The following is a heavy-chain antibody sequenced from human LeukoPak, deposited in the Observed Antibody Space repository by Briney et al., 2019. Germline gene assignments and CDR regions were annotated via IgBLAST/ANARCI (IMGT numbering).Heavy chain of an antibody. CDR2: IIGSGGST. Sequence: PGGSLRLSCAASGFTFSSYGMHWVRQAPGKGLEWVSGIIGSGGSTYYADSVKGRFTISRDNSKNTLYLQMNSLRAEDTAVYYCAKDAEQWLVRSFDYWGQGILVTVSS. D-gene: IGHD6-19*01. CDR3: AKDAEQWLVRSFDY. V-gene: IGHV3-23*01. J-gene: IGHJ4*02. CDR1: GFTFSSYG.